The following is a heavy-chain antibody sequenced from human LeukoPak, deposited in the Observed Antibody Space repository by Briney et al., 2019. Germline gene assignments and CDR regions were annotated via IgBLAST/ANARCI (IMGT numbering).Heavy chain of an antibody. Sequence: GRSLRLSCAASGFTFDDYAMHWVRQAPGKGLEWVSGISWNSGSIGYADSVKGRFIISRDNAKNSLYLQMNSLRAEDTALYYCAKDSTTGTSWGQGTLVTVSS. CDR2: ISWNSGSI. J-gene: IGHJ4*02. CDR1: GFTFDDYA. CDR3: AKDSTTGTS. V-gene: IGHV3-9*01. D-gene: IGHD1-1*01.